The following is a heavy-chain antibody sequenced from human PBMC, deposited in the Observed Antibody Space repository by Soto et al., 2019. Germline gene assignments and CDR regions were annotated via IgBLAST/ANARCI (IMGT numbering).Heavy chain of an antibody. CDR1: GGSFSGYY. CDR3: ARHGTYYYYYGMDV. Sequence: SETLSLTCAVYGGSFSGYYWSWIRQPPGKGLEWIGEINHSGSTYYNPSLKSRVTISVDTSKNQFSLKLSSVTAADTAVYYCARHGTYYYYYGMDVWGQGTTVTVSS. V-gene: IGHV4-34*01. J-gene: IGHJ6*02. D-gene: IGHD6-13*01. CDR2: INHSGST.